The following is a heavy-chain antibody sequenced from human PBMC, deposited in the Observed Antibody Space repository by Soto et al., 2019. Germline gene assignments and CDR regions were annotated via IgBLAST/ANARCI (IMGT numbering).Heavy chain of an antibody. D-gene: IGHD2-21*01. CDR3: ARAVALPGLFYFDF. CDR1: GGSISSTHS. V-gene: IGHV4-4*02. J-gene: IGHJ4*02. Sequence: QVQLQESGPRLVRPSETLSLTCAVSGGSISSTHSWSWVRQPPGKGLEWIAEIYHSGSTNYNPSLKSRATISVDKSKTQCSLKLNSVTAADTAVYFCARAVALPGLFYFDFWGQGTLVTVSS. CDR2: IYHSGST.